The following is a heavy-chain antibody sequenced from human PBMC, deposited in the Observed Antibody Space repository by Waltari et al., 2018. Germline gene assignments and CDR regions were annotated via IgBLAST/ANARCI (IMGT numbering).Heavy chain of an antibody. Sequence: AISWVRQAPGQGLEWMGRIIPIFGTANYAQKFQGRVTITADKSTSTAYMELSSLRSEDTAVYYCARDAGSSWYDYFDYWGQGTLVTVSS. CDR2: IIPIFGTA. CDR3: ARDAGSSWYDYFDY. J-gene: IGHJ4*02. CDR1: A. D-gene: IGHD6-13*01. V-gene: IGHV1-69*06.